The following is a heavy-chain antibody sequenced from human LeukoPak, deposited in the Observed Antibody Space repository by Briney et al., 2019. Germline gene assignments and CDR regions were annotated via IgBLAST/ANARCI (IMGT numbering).Heavy chain of an antibody. CDR2: INENGSEK. CDR3: ARDGSVAYHTAFDY. Sequence: GGSLRLSCPVSGFTFSNYWMTWVRQAPGRGLECLAIINENGSEKHHVDSVKGRFTISRDNAMNLLFLEMNSLRDEDTAVYYCARDGSVAYHTAFDYWGQGTLVSVS. J-gene: IGHJ4*02. V-gene: IGHV3-7*01. CDR1: GFTFSNYW. D-gene: IGHD6-19*01.